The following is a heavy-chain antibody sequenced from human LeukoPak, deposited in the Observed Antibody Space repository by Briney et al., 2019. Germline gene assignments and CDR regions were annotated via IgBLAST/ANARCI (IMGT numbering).Heavy chain of an antibody. V-gene: IGHV4-31*03. D-gene: IGHD3-3*01. Sequence: PSETLSLTCTVSGGSISSGGYYWSWIRQHPGKGLEWIGYIYYSGSTYYNPSLKSRVTISVDTSKNQFSLKLSSVTAADTAVYFCARGIKQVWSGYPTAKTRRDYYFDFWGQGTLVTVSS. CDR3: ARGIKQVWSGYPTAKTRRDYYFDF. J-gene: IGHJ4*02. CDR1: GGSISSGGYY. CDR2: IYYSGST.